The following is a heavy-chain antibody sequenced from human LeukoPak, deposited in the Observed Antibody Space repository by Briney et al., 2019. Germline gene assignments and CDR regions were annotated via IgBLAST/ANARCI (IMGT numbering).Heavy chain of an antibody. D-gene: IGHD2-8*01. J-gene: IGHJ4*02. Sequence: PGGSLRLSCAASGFTSDDFGMHWARQVPGKGLEWVSFISGDGNKIHYADSVKGRFTVFRDKSKNSLYLEMISLRTEDTAFYYCAKDHPVLSFWGQGTLVTVSS. CDR1: GFTSDDFG. V-gene: IGHV3-43*02. CDR3: AKDHPVLSF. CDR2: ISGDGNKI.